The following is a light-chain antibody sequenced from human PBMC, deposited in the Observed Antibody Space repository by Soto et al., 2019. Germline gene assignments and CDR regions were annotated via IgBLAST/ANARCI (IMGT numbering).Light chain of an antibody. Sequence: EIVLTQSPGTLSLSPGERATLSCRASQSVSSAYLAWYQQKLGQAPRLLIYGSSNRATGIPDRFSGSGSGTDFTLTISRLEPEDFAVYYCQQYGSSRWTFCQGTKVEIK. CDR2: GSS. J-gene: IGKJ1*01. CDR1: QSVSSAY. CDR3: QQYGSSRWT. V-gene: IGKV3-20*01.